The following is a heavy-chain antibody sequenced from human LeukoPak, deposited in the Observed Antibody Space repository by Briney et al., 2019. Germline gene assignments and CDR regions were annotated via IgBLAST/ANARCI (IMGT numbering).Heavy chain of an antibody. CDR2: MYYRGTT. J-gene: IGHJ4*02. CDR3: AREYSRSVVAGSRPDL. Sequence: SETLSLTCSVSGGSISSSSYHWGWIRQSPGKGLEWIGSMYYRGTTYENSSLKSRLTLSIDTSNNQFSLKLTYVTAADTAVYYCAREYSRSVVAGSRPDLWGQGLLVTVSS. CDR1: GGSISSSSYH. V-gene: IGHV4-39*02. D-gene: IGHD2-21*01.